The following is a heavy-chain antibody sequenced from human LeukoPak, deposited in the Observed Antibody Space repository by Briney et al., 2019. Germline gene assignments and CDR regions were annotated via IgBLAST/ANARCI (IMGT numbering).Heavy chain of an antibody. CDR1: GGSISSYY. D-gene: IGHD3-22*01. V-gene: IGHV4-59*01. Sequence: SETLSLTCTVSGGSISSYYWSWIRQPPGKGLEWIGYIYYSGSTNYNPSLKSRVTIPVDTSKNQFSLKLSSVTAADTAVYYCARGTYYYDSSGYYYDLDPWGQGTLVTVSS. CDR3: ARGTYYYDSSGYYYDLDP. J-gene: IGHJ5*02. CDR2: IYYSGST.